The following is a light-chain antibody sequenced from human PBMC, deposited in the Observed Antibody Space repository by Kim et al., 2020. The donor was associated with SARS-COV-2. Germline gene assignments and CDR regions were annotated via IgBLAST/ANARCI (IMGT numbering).Light chain of an antibody. CDR1: SNNVGDQG. CDR2: RSN. J-gene: IGLJ3*02. V-gene: IGLV10-54*01. Sequence: QPATLPCPGTSNNVGDQGAVWLQQHQGRPPRLLSYRSNNRPSGISERISASRSRNTASLTIAGLQPDDEADYYCSAWDSSLTAWVFGGGTQLTVL. CDR3: SAWDSSLTAWV.